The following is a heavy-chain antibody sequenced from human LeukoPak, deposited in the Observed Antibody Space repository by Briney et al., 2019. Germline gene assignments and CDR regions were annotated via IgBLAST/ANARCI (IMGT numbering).Heavy chain of an antibody. CDR1: GYSISSGYY. CDR3: ASPHCSSTSCYYHY. CDR2: IYHSGST. D-gene: IGHD2-2*01. J-gene: IGHJ4*02. V-gene: IGHV4-38-2*02. Sequence: SETLSLTCTVSGYSISSGYYWGWIRPPPGKGLEWIGSIYHSGSTYYNPSLKSRVTISVDTSKNQFSLKLSSVTAADTAVYYCASPHCSSTSCYYHYWGQGTLVTVSS.